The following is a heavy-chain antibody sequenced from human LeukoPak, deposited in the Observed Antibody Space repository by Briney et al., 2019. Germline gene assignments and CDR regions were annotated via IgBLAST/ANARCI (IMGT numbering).Heavy chain of an antibody. J-gene: IGHJ4*02. CDR1: GGTFSSYA. CDR2: IIPIFGTA. D-gene: IGHD6-19*01. CDR3: AKDPPEYSSGWRTYYFDY. Sequence: SVKVSCKASGGTFSSYAISWVRQAPGQGLEWMGGIIPIFGTANYAQKFQGRVTITTDESTSTAYMELSSLRSEDTAVYYCAKDPPEYSSGWRTYYFDYWGQGTLVTVSS. V-gene: IGHV1-69*05.